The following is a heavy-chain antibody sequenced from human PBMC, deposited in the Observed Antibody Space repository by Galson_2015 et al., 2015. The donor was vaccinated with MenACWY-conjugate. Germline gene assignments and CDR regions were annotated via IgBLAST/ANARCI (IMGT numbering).Heavy chain of an antibody. CDR2: IHYSRST. CDR1: GGSLSDSY. D-gene: IGHD2-15*01. J-gene: IGHJ5*02. V-gene: IGHV4-59*01. Sequence: LTCSVSGGSLSDSYWKWIRQPPGEGLEWIGHIHYSRSTNYNPSLKSRVLISIDTSKNQFSLRLSSVTAADTAVYYCARGWGWLPESWGQGTLVTVSS. CDR3: ARGWGWLPES.